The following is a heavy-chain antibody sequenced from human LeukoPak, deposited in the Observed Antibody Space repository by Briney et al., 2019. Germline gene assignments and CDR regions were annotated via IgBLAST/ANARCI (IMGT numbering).Heavy chain of an antibody. J-gene: IGHJ5*02. D-gene: IGHD3-10*01. CDR2: INHSGST. Sequence: SETLSLTCAVYGGSFTGYYWSWIRQPPGKGLEWIGEINHSGSTNYNPSLKSRVTISVDTSKNQFSLKLSSVTAADTAVYYCASKNYYGSGSYPYWFDPWGQGTLVTVSS. CDR3: ASKNYYGSGSYPYWFDP. CDR1: GGSFTGYY. V-gene: IGHV4-34*01.